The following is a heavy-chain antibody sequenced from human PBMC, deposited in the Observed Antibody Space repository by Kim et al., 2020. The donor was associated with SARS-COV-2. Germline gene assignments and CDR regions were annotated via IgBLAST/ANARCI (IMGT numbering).Heavy chain of an antibody. V-gene: IGHV3-23*01. CDR1: GFNFSSFA. CDR3: AKSDGSGSYDDY. CDR2: IGGSGTDT. D-gene: IGHD3-10*01. J-gene: IGHJ4*02. Sequence: GGSLRLSCAASGFNFSSFAMSWVRQAPGKGLEWVSTIGGSGTDTYYADSVKGRFTISRDNSKNTLYLQMNSLRADDTAVYYCAKSDGSGSYDDYWGQGALVTVSS.